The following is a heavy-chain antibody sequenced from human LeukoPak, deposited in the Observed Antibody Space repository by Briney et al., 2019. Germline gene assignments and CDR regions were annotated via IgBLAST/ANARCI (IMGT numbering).Heavy chain of an antibody. CDR2: IWYDGSNK. CDR3: ARGSLYYYYYYGMDV. Sequence: PGGSLRLSCAASAFTFSSYGMHWVRQAPGKGLEWVAVIWYDGSNKCYADSVKGRFTISRDNSKNTLYLQMNSLRAEDTAVYYCARGSLYYYYYYGMDVWGQGTTVTVSS. CDR1: AFTFSSYG. J-gene: IGHJ6*02. D-gene: IGHD2-15*01. V-gene: IGHV3-33*01.